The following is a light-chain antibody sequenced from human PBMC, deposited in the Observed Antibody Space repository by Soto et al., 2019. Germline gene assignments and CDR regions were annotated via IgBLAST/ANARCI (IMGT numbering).Light chain of an antibody. J-gene: IGKJ1*01. CDR3: QQYYTSPWT. CDR2: KSS. CDR1: QSINIW. Sequence: DIQMTHSPSTLSASVGDRVTITCRASQSINIWLAWYQQRPGKAPNLLIYKSSSLERGVPSRFNGSGSGTEFTLTIPSLQPDDFATYYCQQYYTSPWTFGQGTKVDIK. V-gene: IGKV1-5*03.